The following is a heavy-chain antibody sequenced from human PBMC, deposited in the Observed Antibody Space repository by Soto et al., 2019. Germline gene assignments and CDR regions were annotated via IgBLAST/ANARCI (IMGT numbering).Heavy chain of an antibody. Sequence: QVQLVQSGAEVKKPGSSVKVSCKASGGTFSSYAISWVRQAPGQGLEWMGGIIPILGTPNYAQKFHGRVTITADESTSTAYMELSSLRCEDTAVYYCARVMITFGGGYGMDVWGQGTTVTVSS. J-gene: IGHJ6*02. CDR1: GGTFSSYA. CDR2: IIPILGTP. CDR3: ARVMITFGGGYGMDV. V-gene: IGHV1-69*01. D-gene: IGHD3-16*01.